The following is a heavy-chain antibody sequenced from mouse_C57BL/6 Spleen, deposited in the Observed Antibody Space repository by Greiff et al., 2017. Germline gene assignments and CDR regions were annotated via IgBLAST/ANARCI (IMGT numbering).Heavy chain of an antibody. D-gene: IGHD1-1*02. V-gene: IGHV5-4*01. J-gene: IGHJ4*01. Sequence: DVMLVESGGGLVKPGGSLKLSCAASGFTFSSYAMSWVRQTPEKRLEWVATISDGGSYTYYPDNVKGRFTISRDNAKNNLFLQMSHLKSEDTAMYYCARDEEVGQGYYYAMDYWGQGTSVTVSS. CDR1: GFTFSSYA. CDR3: ARDEEVGQGYYYAMDY. CDR2: ISDGGSYT.